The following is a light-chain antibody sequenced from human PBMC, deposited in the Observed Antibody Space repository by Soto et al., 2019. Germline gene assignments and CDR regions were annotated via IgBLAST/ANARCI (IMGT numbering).Light chain of an antibody. CDR3: SSYTISSTWV. J-gene: IGLJ3*02. CDR2: GNS. Sequence: QAVVTQPPSVSGAPGQRVTISCTGSSSNIGAGYDVHWYQQLPGTAPKLLIYGNSNRPSGVPDRFSGSKSGTSASLAITGLQAEDEADYYCSSYTISSTWVFGGGTKVTVL. V-gene: IGLV1-40*01. CDR1: SSNIGAGYD.